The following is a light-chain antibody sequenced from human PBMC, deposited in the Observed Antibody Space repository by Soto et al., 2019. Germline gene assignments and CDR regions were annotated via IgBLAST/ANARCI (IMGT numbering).Light chain of an antibody. J-gene: IGKJ1*01. CDR1: QSVSSG. CDR3: QQYKSYPWT. Sequence: EIQMTQSPYTLSASVGDRVTITCRASQSVSSGLAWYQQTPGKAPKLLVHDASTLLSGVPSRFSGSVSGTEFILTIGSLQPDDFATYYCQQYKSYPWTFGQGTKV. CDR2: DAS. V-gene: IGKV1-5*01.